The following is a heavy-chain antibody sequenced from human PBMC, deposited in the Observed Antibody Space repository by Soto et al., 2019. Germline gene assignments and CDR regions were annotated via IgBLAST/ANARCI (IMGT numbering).Heavy chain of an antibody. J-gene: IGHJ4*02. Sequence: GGSLRFSCAASGFTFSSYAMSWVRQAPGKGLEWVSAISGSGGSTYYADSVKGRFTISRDNSKNTLYLQMNSLRAEDTAVYYCAKLSAVRGVIIIPPDYWGQGTLVTVSS. CDR2: ISGSGGST. CDR1: GFTFSSYA. V-gene: IGHV3-23*01. D-gene: IGHD3-10*01. CDR3: AKLSAVRGVIIIPPDY.